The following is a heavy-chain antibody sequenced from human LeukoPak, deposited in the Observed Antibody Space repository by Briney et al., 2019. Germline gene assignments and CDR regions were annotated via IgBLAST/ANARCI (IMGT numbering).Heavy chain of an antibody. D-gene: IGHD6-13*01. J-gene: IGHJ4*02. CDR3: AKVVTGYFDY. Sequence: PGGSLRLSCAASGFTVSSNYMSWVRQAPGKGLEWVSAISGSGGSTYYADSVKGRFTISRDNSKNTLYLQMNSLRAEDTAVYYCAKVVTGYFDYWGQGTLVTVSS. CDR1: GFTVSSNY. CDR2: ISGSGGST. V-gene: IGHV3-23*01.